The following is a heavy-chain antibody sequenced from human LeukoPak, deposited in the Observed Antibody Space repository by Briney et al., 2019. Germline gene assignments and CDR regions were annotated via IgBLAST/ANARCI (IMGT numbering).Heavy chain of an antibody. CDR2: IYYSGST. D-gene: IGHD5-18*01. CDR3: ARHKYSYGYYPFDI. J-gene: IGHJ3*02. Sequence: PLETLSLTWTVSGGSISSYYWSWIRQPPGKGLEWIGYIYYSGSTNYNPSLKSRVPISVDTSKNQFSLKLSSVTAADTAVYYCARHKYSYGYYPFDIWGQGTMVTVSS. CDR1: GGSISSYY. V-gene: IGHV4-59*08.